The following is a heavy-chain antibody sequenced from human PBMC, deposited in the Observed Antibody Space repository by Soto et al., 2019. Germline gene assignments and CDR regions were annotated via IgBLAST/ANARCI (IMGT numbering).Heavy chain of an antibody. CDR3: ARHEKHRPVDY. CDR2: IYYSGST. V-gene: IGHV4-39*01. D-gene: IGHD6-6*01. J-gene: IGHJ4*02. Sequence: TSETLSLTCTLSGGSISSSSYYWGWIRQPPGKGLEWIGSIYYSGSTYCNPSLKSRVTISVDTSKNQFSLKLNSVTAADTAVYYCARHEKHRPVDYWGQGALVTVSS. CDR1: GGSISSSSYY.